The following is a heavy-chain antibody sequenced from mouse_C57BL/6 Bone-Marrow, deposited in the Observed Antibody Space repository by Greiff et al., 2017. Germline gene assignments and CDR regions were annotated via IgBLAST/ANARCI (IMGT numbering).Heavy chain of an antibody. CDR3: AIYYDYVFFAY. CDR2: IDPSDSET. J-gene: IGHJ3*01. V-gene: IGHV1-52*01. Sequence: VQLQQPGAELVRPGSSVKLSCKASGYTFTSYWMHWVKQRPIQGLEWIGNIDPSDSETHYNQKFKDKATLTVDKSSRTAYMQLSSLTSEDSAVYYCAIYYDYVFFAYWGQGTLVTVSA. CDR1: GYTFTSYW. D-gene: IGHD2-4*01.